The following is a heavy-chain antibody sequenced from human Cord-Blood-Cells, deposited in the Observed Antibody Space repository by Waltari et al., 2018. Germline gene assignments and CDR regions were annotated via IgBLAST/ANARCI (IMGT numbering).Heavy chain of an antibody. CDR3: ARQGYCSSTSCYDAFDI. D-gene: IGHD2-2*01. CDR1: GGSIRSSSYY. CDR2: IYYSGST. J-gene: IGHJ3*02. V-gene: IGHV4-39*01. Sequence: QLQLQESGPGLVKPSETLSLTCTVSGGSIRSSSYYWGWIRQPPGKGLEWIGSIYYSGSTYYNPSLKSRVTISVDTSKNQFSLKLSSVTAADTAVYYCARQGYCSSTSCYDAFDIWGQGTMVTVSS.